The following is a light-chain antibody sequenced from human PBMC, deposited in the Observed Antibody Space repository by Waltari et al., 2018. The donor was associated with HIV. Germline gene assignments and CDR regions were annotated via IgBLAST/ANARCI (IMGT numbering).Light chain of an antibody. CDR1: STNLGSYNL. CDR3: CSYASSSNVV. Sequence: QSALTQSASVSGSPGQSITISCTGTSTNLGSYNLFSRYQQHPGTAPKVIIYEVNRRHSGVSSRVAGSTAGSTASLTISGLQAEDEADYYCCSYASSSNVVFGGGTKLTVL. V-gene: IGLV2-23*02. J-gene: IGLJ2*01. CDR2: EVN.